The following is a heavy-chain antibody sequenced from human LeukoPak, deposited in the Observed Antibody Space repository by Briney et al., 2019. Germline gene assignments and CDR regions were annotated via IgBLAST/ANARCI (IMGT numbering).Heavy chain of an antibody. D-gene: IGHD2-15*01. CDR1: GGTFSSYA. J-gene: IGHJ5*02. CDR3: ARDRGYCSGGSCYDGHTPEGNWFDP. Sequence: ASVKVSCKASGGTFSSYAISWVRQAPGQGLKWMGGIIPIFGTANYAQKFQGRVTITADESTSTAYMELSSLRSEDTAVYYCARDRGYCSGGSCYDGHTPEGNWFDPWGQGTLVTVSS. V-gene: IGHV1-69*13. CDR2: IIPIFGTA.